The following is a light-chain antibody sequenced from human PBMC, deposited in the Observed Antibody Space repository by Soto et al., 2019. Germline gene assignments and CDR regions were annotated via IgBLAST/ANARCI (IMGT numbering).Light chain of an antibody. CDR2: GNN. J-gene: IGLJ1*01. CDR3: QSFGSSLSGYV. Sequence: QSVVTQPPSVSGAPGQRVTISCTGSSSNIGAGYDVHWYQQLPGTAPKLLIYGNNNRPSGVPDRFSGSKSGTSASLAITGLQAEDEADYYCQSFGSSLSGYVFGTGTKLTVL. CDR1: SSNIGAGYD. V-gene: IGLV1-40*01.